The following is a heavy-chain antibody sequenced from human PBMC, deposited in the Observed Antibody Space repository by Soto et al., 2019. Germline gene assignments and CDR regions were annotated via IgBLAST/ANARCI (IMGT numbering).Heavy chain of an antibody. J-gene: IGHJ3*02. CDR3: ARIGGYCSGGSCYQGAFDI. CDR1: GYTFISYF. D-gene: IGHD2-15*01. CDR2: VNPHAGST. V-gene: IGHV1-46*01. Sequence: QVQLVQSGAEVKKPGASVKVSCTASGYTFISYFVHWVRQAPGQGLEWMGVVNPHAGSTTYAQKFEYRVTMTRDTSTSTVSMELSSLRSEDTAVYYCARIGGYCSGGSCYQGAFDIWGQGTMVIVSS.